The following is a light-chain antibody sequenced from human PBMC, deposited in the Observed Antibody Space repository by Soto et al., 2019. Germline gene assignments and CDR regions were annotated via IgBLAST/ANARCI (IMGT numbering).Light chain of an antibody. J-gene: IGKJ3*01. CDR2: AAS. Sequence: AIRMTQSPSSLSASTGDRVTITCRASQGISSYLAWYQQKPGKAPKLLIYAASTLQSGVPSRLSGSGSGTDFTLTISCLQSEDFATYYFQQYYSYPRTFGPGTKVDIK. V-gene: IGKV1-8*01. CDR1: QGISSY. CDR3: QQYYSYPRT.